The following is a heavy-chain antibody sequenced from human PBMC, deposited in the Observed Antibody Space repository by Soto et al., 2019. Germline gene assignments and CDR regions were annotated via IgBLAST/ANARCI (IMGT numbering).Heavy chain of an antibody. CDR2: ISSNGVGT. CDR1: GFTLSGYA. D-gene: IGHD6-6*01. J-gene: IGHJ6*03. V-gene: IGHV3-64*01. Sequence: EVQLAESGGGLAQPGGSLRLSCAASGFTLSGYAMDWVRQAPGKGLEYVSGISSNGVGTYYANSVQGRLTISRDNSKNTVYLQMGSLRPEDMAVYYCARRSRPDFYYMDVWGKGTTVTVCS. CDR3: ARRSRPDFYYMDV.